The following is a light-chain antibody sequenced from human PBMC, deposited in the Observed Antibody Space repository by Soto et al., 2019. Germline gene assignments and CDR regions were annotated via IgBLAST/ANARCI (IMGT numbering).Light chain of an antibody. V-gene: IGLV2-23*02. CDR2: EVT. CDR3: SSYAGSGTFYV. J-gene: IGLJ1*01. Sequence: QSVLTQPVSVSGSPGQSTTISCTGTSSDLGSYDLVSWYQQHPGKAPKLMVYEVTKRPSGVSNRLSGSKSGNTASLTISGLQAEDEADYSCSSYAGSGTFYVFGSGTKVTVL. CDR1: SSDLGSYDL.